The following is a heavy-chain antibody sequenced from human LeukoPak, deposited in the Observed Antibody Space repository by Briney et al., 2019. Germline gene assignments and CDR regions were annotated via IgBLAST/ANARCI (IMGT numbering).Heavy chain of an antibody. V-gene: IGHV3-7*01. J-gene: IGHJ4*02. Sequence: GGSLRLSCAASGFTFSSYWMSWVRQAPGKGLEWVANIKQDGSEKYYVDSVKGRFTISRDNAKNSLYLQMNSLRAEDTAVYYCARENVPVVGATTYYFDYWGQGTLVTVSS. CDR2: IKQDGSEK. D-gene: IGHD1-26*01. CDR1: GFTFSSYW. CDR3: ARENVPVVGATTYYFDY.